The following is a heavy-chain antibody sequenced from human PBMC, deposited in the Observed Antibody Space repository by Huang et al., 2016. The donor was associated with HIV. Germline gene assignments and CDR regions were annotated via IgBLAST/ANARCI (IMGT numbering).Heavy chain of an antibody. CDR1: GFTFSNYS. CDR2: INAEGINT. Sequence: EVQLSEYGGGLVQPGGSLRLSCAASGFTFSNYSLTWIRKGPGGRLEGVSSINAEGINTHCSGTVKGRFTIARDRSTNTLFLEMNSLRAEDTALYFCARDDVLDVWGQGAMVTIS. CDR3: ARDDVLDV. V-gene: IGHV3-23*01. J-gene: IGHJ3*01.